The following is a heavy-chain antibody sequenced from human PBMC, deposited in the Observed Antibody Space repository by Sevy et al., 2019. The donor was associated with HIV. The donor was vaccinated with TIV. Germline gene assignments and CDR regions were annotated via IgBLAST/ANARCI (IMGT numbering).Heavy chain of an antibody. Sequence: GGSLRLSCAASGFSFSSYAMSWVRQTPGKGLQWVSVISGSGGSTYYADSVKGRFTIFRDNSTNTVYLQMNSLRAEDTAVYYCARRPDLGVVILTGVLDVWGQGTTVTVSS. J-gene: IGHJ6*02. CDR2: ISGSGGST. CDR3: ARRPDLGVVILTGVLDV. CDR1: GFSFSSYA. V-gene: IGHV3-23*01. D-gene: IGHD3-3*01.